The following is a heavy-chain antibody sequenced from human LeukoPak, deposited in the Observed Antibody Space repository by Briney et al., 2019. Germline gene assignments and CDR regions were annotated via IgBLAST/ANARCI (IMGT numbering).Heavy chain of an antibody. CDR3: ARRSWIRGSLDI. Sequence: SETLSLTCAVYGGSFGGYYWSWIRQPPGKGLEWIGEINHSGSTNYNPSLKSRVTISVDTSKNQFSLKLSSVTAADTAVYYCARRSWIRGSLDIWGQGTMVTVSS. V-gene: IGHV4-34*01. CDR1: GGSFGGYY. J-gene: IGHJ3*02. CDR2: INHSGST. D-gene: IGHD5-18*01.